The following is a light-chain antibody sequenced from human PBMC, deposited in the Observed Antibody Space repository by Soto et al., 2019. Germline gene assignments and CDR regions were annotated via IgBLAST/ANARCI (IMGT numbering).Light chain of an antibody. J-gene: IGKJ2*01. CDR3: QQCYSSPYT. Sequence: IQMTQSPSSLSASVGDSVTVTCRASQSINIYLNWYQQKPGKAPTLLIYGASSLQSGIPSRFTGGGSRTDFTLTISSLQPEDFATYYCQQCYSSPYTFGQGTKLEIK. V-gene: IGKV1-39*01. CDR2: GAS. CDR1: QSINIY.